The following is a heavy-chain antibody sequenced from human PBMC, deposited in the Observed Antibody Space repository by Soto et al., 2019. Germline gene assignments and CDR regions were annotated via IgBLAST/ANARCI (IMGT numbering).Heavy chain of an antibody. CDR3: ARWLQLGYHYDGMGV. J-gene: IGHJ6*02. CDR1: RVTLGRYS. V-gene: IGHV3-48*01. D-gene: IGHD5-12*01. Sequence: PGGSQGLDCACSRVTLGRYSMNGISQAAVKGLEWVSAISISSSIIYYADSVKGRCAISRDNAKNSLYLQLNSLRGEDTAVYYCARWLQLGYHYDGMGVWGQGTTVTVSS. CDR2: ISISSSII.